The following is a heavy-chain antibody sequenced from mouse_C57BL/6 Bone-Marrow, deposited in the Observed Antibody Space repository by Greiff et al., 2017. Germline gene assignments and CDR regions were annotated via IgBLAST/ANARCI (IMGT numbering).Heavy chain of an antibody. V-gene: IGHV5-16*01. CDR1: GFTFSDYY. J-gene: IGHJ1*03. CDR2: INYDGSST. CDR3: AREDYYGSSFWYFDV. Sequence: EVKLVESEGGLVQPGSSMKLSCTASGFTFSDYYMAWVRQVPEKGLEWVANINYDGSSTYYLDSLKSRFIISRDNAKNILYLQMSSLKSEDTATYYCAREDYYGSSFWYFDVWGTGTTVTVYS. D-gene: IGHD1-1*01.